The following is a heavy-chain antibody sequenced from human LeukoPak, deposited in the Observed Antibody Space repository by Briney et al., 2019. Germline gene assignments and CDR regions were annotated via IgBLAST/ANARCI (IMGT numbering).Heavy chain of an antibody. CDR2: INHSGST. J-gene: IGHJ6*02. V-gene: IGHV4-34*01. CDR1: GGSFSGYY. Sequence: SETLSLTCAVYGGSFSGYYWSWIRQPPGKGLEWIGEINHSGSTNYNPSLKSRVTISVDTSKNQFSLKLSSVTAADTAVYYCARASINYDFWSGYYNEGNYYYGMDVWGQGTTVTVSS. CDR3: ARASINYDFWSGYYNEGNYYYGMDV. D-gene: IGHD3-3*01.